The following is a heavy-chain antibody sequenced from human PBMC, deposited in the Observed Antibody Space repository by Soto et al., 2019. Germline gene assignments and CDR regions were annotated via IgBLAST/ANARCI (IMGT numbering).Heavy chain of an antibody. D-gene: IGHD2-15*01. CDR3: AKRRGAGGHFDY. V-gene: IGHV3-23*01. CDR2: VSIGGST. J-gene: IGHJ4*02. Sequence: DVQLLESGGGLVQPEGSLRLSCAASGFTFSSYAMGWVRQGPGKGLEWVAVVSIGGSTHYADSVRGRFTIPRDNSKNPLSLQMNSLTAEDTAVYFCAKRRGAGGHFDYWGQGALVTVSS. CDR1: GFTFSSYA.